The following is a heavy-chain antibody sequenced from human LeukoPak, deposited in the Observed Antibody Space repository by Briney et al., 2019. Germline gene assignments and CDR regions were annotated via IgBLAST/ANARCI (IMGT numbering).Heavy chain of an antibody. Sequence: SETLSLTCTVSRGSISSSSYYWGWIRQPPGKGLEWIGSIYYSGSTYYNPSLKSRVTISVDTSKNQFSLKLRSVTAADTAVYYCASPSGYSGYEHAFDIWGQGTMVTVSS. D-gene: IGHD5-12*01. CDR3: ASPSGYSGYEHAFDI. CDR2: IYYSGST. CDR1: RGSISSSSYY. V-gene: IGHV4-39*01. J-gene: IGHJ3*02.